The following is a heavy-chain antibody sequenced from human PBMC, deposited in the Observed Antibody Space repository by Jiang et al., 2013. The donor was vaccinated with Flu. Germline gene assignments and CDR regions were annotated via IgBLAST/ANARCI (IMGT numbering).Heavy chain of an antibody. V-gene: IGHV3-23*04. Sequence: VQLVESGGGLVQPGGSLRLSCAASGFTFSSYAMSWVRQAPGKGLEWVSAISGSGGSTYYADSVKGRFTISRDNSKNTLYLQMNSLRAEDTAVYYCAKGHGGHPLEVMEGSVFDWFWNYWGQGTLVTVSS. CDR1: GFTFSSYA. CDR3: AKGHGGHPLEVMEGSVFDWFWNY. J-gene: IGHJ4*02. D-gene: IGHD3-9*01. CDR2: ISGSGGST.